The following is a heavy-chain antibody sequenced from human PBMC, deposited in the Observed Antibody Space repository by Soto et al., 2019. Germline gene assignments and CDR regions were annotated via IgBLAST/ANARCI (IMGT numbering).Heavy chain of an antibody. D-gene: IGHD2-15*01. CDR3: ERGGPSGGSCYWFDP. CDR1: GYSVTSYD. V-gene: IGHV1-8*01. Sequence: SVKVGCTSSGYSVTSYDINAGRQATGQGLEWMGWMNPNSGNTGYAQKFQGRVTMTRNTSISTAYMELSSLRSEDTAVYYCERGGPSGGSCYWFDPWGQGTLVT. J-gene: IGHJ5*02. CDR2: MNPNSGNT.